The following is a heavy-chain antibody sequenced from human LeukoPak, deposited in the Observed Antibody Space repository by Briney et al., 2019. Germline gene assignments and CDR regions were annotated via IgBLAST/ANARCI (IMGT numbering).Heavy chain of an antibody. Sequence: SETLSLTCTVSGGSISSSNYYWGWIRQPPGKGLEWIVSIYYSGSTYYNPSLKSRVTISVDTSKNQFSLKLSSVTAADTAVYYCARRLYSPGNYYYMDVWGKGTTVTVSS. J-gene: IGHJ6*03. D-gene: IGHD2-2*02. CDR2: IYYSGST. CDR1: GGSISSSNYY. V-gene: IGHV4-39*01. CDR3: ARRLYSPGNYYYMDV.